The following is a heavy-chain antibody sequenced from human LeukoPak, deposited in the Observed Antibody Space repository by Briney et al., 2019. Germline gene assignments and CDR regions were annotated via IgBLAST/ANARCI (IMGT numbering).Heavy chain of an antibody. Sequence: SETLSLTCSVSDDSITNYYWSWIRQPAGKGLEWIGHIYISGNPNYNPSLKSRVTRSVDTSKNQFSLKLRSVSAVDTAVYYCARRRKLGIAWCFDLWGRGTLVTVSS. D-gene: IGHD7-27*01. CDR1: DDSITNYY. CDR3: ARRRKLGIAWCFDL. J-gene: IGHJ2*01. V-gene: IGHV4-4*07. CDR2: IYISGNP.